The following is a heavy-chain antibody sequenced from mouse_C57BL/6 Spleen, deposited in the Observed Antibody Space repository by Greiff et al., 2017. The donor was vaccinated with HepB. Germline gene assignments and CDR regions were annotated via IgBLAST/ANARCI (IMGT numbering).Heavy chain of an antibody. J-gene: IGHJ4*01. Sequence: EVKVEESGGGLVQPGESLKLSCESNEYEFPSHDMSWVRKTPEKRLELVAAINSDGGSTYYPDTMERRFIISRDNTKKTLYLQMSSLRSEDTALYYCARLGSHHAMDYWGQGTSVTVSS. CDR2: INSDGGST. D-gene: IGHD3-3*01. CDR1: EYEFPSHD. V-gene: IGHV5-2*03. CDR3: ARLGSHHAMDY.